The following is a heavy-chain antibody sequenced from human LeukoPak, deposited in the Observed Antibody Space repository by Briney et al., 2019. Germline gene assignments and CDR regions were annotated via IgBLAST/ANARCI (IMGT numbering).Heavy chain of an antibody. V-gene: IGHV3-11*01. J-gene: IGHJ4*02. Sequence: GGSLRLSCAASGFTFSDYNMRWIRQAPGKGLEWVSSISRSGSTKYYADSVKGRFTISRDNAKNSLFLQMNSLRAEDTAVYYCARVPIFGVVILDYWGQGTLVTVSS. CDR2: ISRSGSTK. D-gene: IGHD3-3*01. CDR1: GFTFSDYN. CDR3: ARVPIFGVVILDY.